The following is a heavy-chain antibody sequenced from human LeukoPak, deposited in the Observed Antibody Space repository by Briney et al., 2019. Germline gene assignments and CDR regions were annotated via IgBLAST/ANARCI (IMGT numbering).Heavy chain of an antibody. CDR1: GGSISSYY. V-gene: IGHV4-59*12. CDR2: IYYSGST. J-gene: IGHJ3*02. CDR3: ARDLLARGWLDNAFDI. Sequence: SETLSLTCTVPGGSISSYYWSWIRQPPGKGLEWIGYIYYSGSTNYNPSLKSRVTMSVDTSKNQFSLKLSSVTAADTAVYYCARDLLARGWLDNAFDIWGQGTMVTVSS. D-gene: IGHD6-19*01.